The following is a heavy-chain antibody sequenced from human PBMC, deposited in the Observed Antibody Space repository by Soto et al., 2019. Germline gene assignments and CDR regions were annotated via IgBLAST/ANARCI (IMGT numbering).Heavy chain of an antibody. V-gene: IGHV3-30-3*01. CDR3: ARDGGAY. Sequence: QVQLVESGGGVVQPGRSLRLSCAASGFTFSSYAMHWVRRAPGKGLEWMAVMSYDGSNKYYADSVKGRFTISRDNSNNTLYLQMNSLRPADTALYYCARDGGAYWGQGTLVIVSS. J-gene: IGHJ4*02. CDR2: MSYDGSNK. D-gene: IGHD3-16*01. CDR1: GFTFSSYA.